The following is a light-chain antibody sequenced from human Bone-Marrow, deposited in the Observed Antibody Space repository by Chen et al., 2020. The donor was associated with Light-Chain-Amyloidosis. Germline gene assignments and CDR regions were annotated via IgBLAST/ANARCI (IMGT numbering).Light chain of an antibody. V-gene: IGLV3-25*03. CDR2: RDT. Sequence: SYELTQPPSVYVSPGQTARITCSGDDLPTKYAYWYQQKPGQAPVLVIHRDTERPSGISERFSGSSSGKTATLTISGVQAEDEADYHCQSADSSGTYEVIFGGGTKLTVL. CDR3: QSADSSGTYEVI. J-gene: IGLJ2*01. CDR1: DLPTKY.